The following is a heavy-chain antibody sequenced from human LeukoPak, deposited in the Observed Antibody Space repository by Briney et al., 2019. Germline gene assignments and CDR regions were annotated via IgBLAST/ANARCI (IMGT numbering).Heavy chain of an antibody. V-gene: IGHV3-30*19. Sequence: PGGSLRLSCAASGISFSSHGMHWVRQAPGKGLEWVAVISYDGSNKHYADSVKGRFTISRDNSKNTLYLEMNSLRAEDTAVYYCARDPTQDGSGSYPSDYWGQGTLVTVSS. CDR3: ARDPTQDGSGSYPSDY. CDR1: GISFSSHG. CDR2: ISYDGSNK. D-gene: IGHD3-10*01. J-gene: IGHJ4*02.